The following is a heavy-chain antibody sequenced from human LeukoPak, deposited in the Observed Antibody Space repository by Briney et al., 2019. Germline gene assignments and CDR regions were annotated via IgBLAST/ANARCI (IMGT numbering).Heavy chain of an antibody. CDR3: ARQSGYSYGFDY. CDR1: GFTFSSYE. CDR2: ISSSGSTI. D-gene: IGHD5-18*01. J-gene: IGHJ4*02. Sequence: GGSLRPSCAAPGFTFSSYEMNWVRQAPGKGLEWVSYISSSGSTIYYADSVKGRFTISRDNAKNSLYLQMNSLRAEDTAVYYCARQSGYSYGFDYWGQGTLVTVSS. V-gene: IGHV3-48*03.